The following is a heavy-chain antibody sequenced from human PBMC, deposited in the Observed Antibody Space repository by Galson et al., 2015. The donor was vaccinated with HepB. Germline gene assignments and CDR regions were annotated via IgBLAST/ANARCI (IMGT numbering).Heavy chain of an antibody. CDR3: TTGDFYCSSTSCYYAFNI. V-gene: IGHV3-15*01. CDR2: IKSKTDGGTT. J-gene: IGHJ3*02. D-gene: IGHD2-2*01. Sequence: SLRLSCAASGFTFSNAWMSRVRQAPGKGLEWVGRIKSKTDGGTTDYAAPVKGRFTISRDDSKNTLYLQMNSLKTEDTAVYYCTTGDFYCSSTSCYYAFNIWGQGTMVTVSS. CDR1: GFTFSNAW.